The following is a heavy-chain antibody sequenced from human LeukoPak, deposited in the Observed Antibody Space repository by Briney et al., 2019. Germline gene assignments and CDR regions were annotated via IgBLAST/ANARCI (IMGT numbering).Heavy chain of an antibody. CDR2: INHSGST. CDR3: ARAESGYAHLFDS. V-gene: IGHV4-34*01. D-gene: IGHD5-12*01. Sequence: SETLSLTCAVYGGSFSGYYWSWIRQPPGKGLEWIGEINHSGSTNYNPSLKSRVTISVDTSKNQFSLKLSSVTPEDTAVYYCARAESGYAHLFDSWGRGTLVTVSS. CDR1: GGSFSGYY. J-gene: IGHJ4*02.